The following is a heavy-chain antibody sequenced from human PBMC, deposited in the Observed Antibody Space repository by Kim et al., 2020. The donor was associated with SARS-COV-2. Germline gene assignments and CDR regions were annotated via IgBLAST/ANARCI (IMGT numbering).Heavy chain of an antibody. Sequence: SETLSLTCTVSGGSISSGGYYWSWIRQHPGKGLEWIGYIYYSGSTYYNPSLKSRVTISVDTSKNQFSLKLSSVTAADTAVYYCARDPNQGSYEVRYWGQGTLVTVSS. J-gene: IGHJ4*02. CDR1: GGSISSGGYY. D-gene: IGHD2-2*01. CDR2: IYYSGST. CDR3: ARDPNQGSYEVRY. V-gene: IGHV4-31*03.